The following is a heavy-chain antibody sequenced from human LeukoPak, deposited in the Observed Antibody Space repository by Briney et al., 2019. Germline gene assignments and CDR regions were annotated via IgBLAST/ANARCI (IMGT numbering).Heavy chain of an antibody. V-gene: IGHV4-34*01. CDR1: GGSFSGYY. D-gene: IGHD2-15*01. Sequence: SETLSLTCAVYGGSFSGYYWSWIRQPPGKGLEWIGEINHSGSTNYNPSLKSRVTISVDTSKNQFSLKLSSVTAADTAVYYCARVVVVAATFDCWGQGTLVTVSS. CDR2: INHSGST. J-gene: IGHJ4*02. CDR3: ARVVVVAATFDC.